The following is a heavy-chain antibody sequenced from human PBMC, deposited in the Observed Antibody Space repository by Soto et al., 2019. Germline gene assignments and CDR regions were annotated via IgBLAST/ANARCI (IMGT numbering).Heavy chain of an antibody. CDR2: FDPEDGET. CDR1: GYTLTELS. J-gene: IGHJ4*02. Sequence: GASVKVSCKVSGYTLTELSMHWVRQAPGKGLEWMGGFDPEDGETIYAQKFQGRVTMTEDTSTDTAYMELSSLRSEDTAVYCCATSTKLNYYDSSGYSHWGQGTLVTVSS. D-gene: IGHD3-22*01. CDR3: ATSTKLNYYDSSGYSH. V-gene: IGHV1-24*01.